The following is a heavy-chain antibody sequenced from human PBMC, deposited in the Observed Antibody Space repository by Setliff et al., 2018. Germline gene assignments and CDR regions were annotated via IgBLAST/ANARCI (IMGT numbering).Heavy chain of an antibody. Sequence: SETLSLTCTVSGDSLSGDNYFWSWIRHLPGKGLQWLGHIYYTGKTYYNPSLKSRLELSVDTSKREFALRLSSVTAADTAVYYCARTSTYVLGSGSYWDRWFDPWSQGTLVTVSS. V-gene: IGHV4-30-4*02. D-gene: IGHD3-10*01. CDR1: GDSLSGDNYF. CDR2: IYYTGKT. J-gene: IGHJ5*02. CDR3: ARTSTYVLGSGSYWDRWFDP.